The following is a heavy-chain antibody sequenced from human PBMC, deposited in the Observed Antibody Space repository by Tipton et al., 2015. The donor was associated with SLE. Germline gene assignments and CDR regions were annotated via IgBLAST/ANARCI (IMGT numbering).Heavy chain of an antibody. CDR2: INHSGST. CDR1: GGSISSHY. J-gene: IGHJ3*02. CDR3: ARLGDYGDHDAFDI. V-gene: IGHV4-34*01. D-gene: IGHD4-17*01. Sequence: TLSLTCTVSGGSISSHYWSWIRQPPGKGLEWIGEINHSGSTNYNPSLKSRVTISVDTSKNQFSLKLSSVTAADTAVYYCARLGDYGDHDAFDIWGQGTMVTVSS.